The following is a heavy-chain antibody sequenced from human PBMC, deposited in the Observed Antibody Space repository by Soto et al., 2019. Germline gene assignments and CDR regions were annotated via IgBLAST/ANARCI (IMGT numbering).Heavy chain of an antibody. CDR1: GFTFSTYW. Sequence: EVQLVESGGGLVQPGGSLRLSCAASGFTFSTYWMSWVRQAPGKGLEWVAHIKKDGSQTYYVDSVKGRGTISSDNAKNPLYLQMDSLRAEDTAVYYCVRDITYYYASGTDYWGQGTLVTVSS. CDR2: IKKDGSQT. CDR3: VRDITYYYASGTDY. D-gene: IGHD3-10*01. J-gene: IGHJ4*02. V-gene: IGHV3-7*04.